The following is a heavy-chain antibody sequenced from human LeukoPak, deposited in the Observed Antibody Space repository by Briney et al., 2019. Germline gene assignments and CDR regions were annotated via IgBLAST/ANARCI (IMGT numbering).Heavy chain of an antibody. V-gene: IGHV1-69*13. J-gene: IGHJ4*02. D-gene: IGHD2-15*01. CDR1: GGTFSSYA. Sequence: SVKVSCKASGGTFSSYAISWVRQAPGQGLEWMGGIIPIFGTANYAQKFQGRVTITVDESTSTAYMELSSLRSEDTAVYYCAREGNGYCSGGSCYRGLGSFDYWGQGTLVTVSS. CDR2: IIPIFGTA. CDR3: AREGNGYCSGGSCYRGLGSFDY.